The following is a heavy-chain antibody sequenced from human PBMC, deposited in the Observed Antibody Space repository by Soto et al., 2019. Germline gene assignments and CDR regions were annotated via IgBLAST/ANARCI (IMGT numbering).Heavy chain of an antibody. CDR1: GFSLSTSGVG. J-gene: IGHJ5*02. D-gene: IGHD3-16*01. V-gene: IGHV2-5*02. CDR2: IYWDDDK. Sequence: QITLKESGPPLVKPTQTLTLTCSFSGFSLSTSGVGVGWIRQPPGKALEWLALIYWDDDKRYNPSLENRLTITKDTSKNQVVLTLTNMDPVDTAAYYCSHRPLTWGPYNWFDPWGQGTLVTVSS. CDR3: SHRPLTWGPYNWFDP.